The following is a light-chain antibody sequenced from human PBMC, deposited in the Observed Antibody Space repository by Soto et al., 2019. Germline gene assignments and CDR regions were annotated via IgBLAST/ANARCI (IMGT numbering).Light chain of an antibody. J-gene: IGKJ1*01. CDR3: QPYGSSPPT. V-gene: IGKV3-20*01. Sequence: EIVLTQSPGTLSLSPGERATLSCRASQSVSSSYLAWYQQKPGQAPRLLIYGASSRATGIPDRFSGSGSGTDFTLTNSRPEPEDFAVYYCQPYGSSPPTFGQGTKVEIK. CDR2: GAS. CDR1: QSVSSSY.